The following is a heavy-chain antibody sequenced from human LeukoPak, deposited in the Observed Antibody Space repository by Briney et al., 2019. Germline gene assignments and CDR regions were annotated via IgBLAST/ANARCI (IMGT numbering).Heavy chain of an antibody. CDR1: GFIFNNYA. CDR3: AKDNRRHYTSGPNPDSLH. V-gene: IGHV3-9*01. D-gene: IGHD6-19*01. CDR2: ISWNSGSI. J-gene: IGHJ4*02. Sequence: GRSLRLSCAGSGFIFNNYAMHWVRQPPGKGLEWVSGISWNSGSIDYADSVKGRFTISRDNAKNSLYLQMNSLRVEDTAFYYCAKDNRRHYTSGPNPDSLHWGQGALVTVSS.